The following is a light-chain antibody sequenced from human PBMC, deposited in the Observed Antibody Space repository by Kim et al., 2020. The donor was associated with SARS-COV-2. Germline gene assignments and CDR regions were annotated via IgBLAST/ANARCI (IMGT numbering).Light chain of an antibody. CDR2: KAS. Sequence: ASVGDRVTITCRASEGISSWLAWYQQKPGQAPEPLIYKASSLESGVSSRFSGSGSGTEFTLTISSLQPDDFATYYCQYYKSFPWTFGQGTKVDIK. CDR1: EGISSW. CDR3: QYYKSFPWT. J-gene: IGKJ1*01. V-gene: IGKV1-5*03.